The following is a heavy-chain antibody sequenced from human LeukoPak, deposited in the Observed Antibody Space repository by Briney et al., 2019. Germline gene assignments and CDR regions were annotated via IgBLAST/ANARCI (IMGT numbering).Heavy chain of an antibody. V-gene: IGHV4-39*01. CDR3: ARHVTVFGVVIDFPWFDL. Sequence: SETLSLTCTVSGGSISSSINYWGWIRQPPGKGLESIGSMSYSGSTYLNPSLKSRVTISIDTSKNQFSLKLSSVTAADTAVYYCARHVTVFGVVIDFPWFDLWGQGTLVTVSS. D-gene: IGHD3-3*01. J-gene: IGHJ5*02. CDR2: MSYSGST. CDR1: GGSISSSINY.